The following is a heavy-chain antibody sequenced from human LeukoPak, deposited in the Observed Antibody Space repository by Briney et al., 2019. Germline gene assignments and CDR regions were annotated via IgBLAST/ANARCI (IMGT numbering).Heavy chain of an antibody. CDR1: GFNFRFYI. CDR3: ARVGSRYGPPNS. Sequence: PGGSLSLSCAASGFNFRFYIMNWVRQAPGKGLEWISYISSDAKTVNYADSVKGRFTISRDNAKNSLYLQMNSLSADDTAVYYCARVGSRYGPPNSWGQGTLVTVSS. CDR2: ISSDAKTV. D-gene: IGHD5-18*01. J-gene: IGHJ4*02. V-gene: IGHV3-48*01.